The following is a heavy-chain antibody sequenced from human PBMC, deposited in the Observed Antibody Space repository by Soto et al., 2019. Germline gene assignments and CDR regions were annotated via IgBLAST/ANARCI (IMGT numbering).Heavy chain of an antibody. CDR1: GGSISSSSYY. J-gene: IGHJ4*02. CDR2: IYYSGST. CDR3: ARLATIAEAGTRGYYFDY. V-gene: IGHV4-39*01. Sequence: SETLSLTCTVSGGSISSSSYYWGWIRQPPGKGLEWIGSIYYSGSTYYNLSLKSRVTISVDTSKNQFSLKLSSVTAADTAVYYCARLATIAEAGTRGYYFDYWGQGTPVTVSS. D-gene: IGHD6-13*01.